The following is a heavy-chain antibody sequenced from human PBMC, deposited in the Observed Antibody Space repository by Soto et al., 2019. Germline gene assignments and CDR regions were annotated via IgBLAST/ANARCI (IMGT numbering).Heavy chain of an antibody. D-gene: IGHD1-26*01. Sequence: QVHLVQSGAEVKKPGASVKVSCKASGYTFTSYGITWVRQAPGQGLEWMGWISAHNGNTDYAQKLQGRVIVTRDTSPSTAYMELRSLRSGDTAVYYCARGRYGDYWGQGARVTVSS. CDR2: ISAHNGNT. CDR3: ARGRYGDY. CDR1: GYTFTSYG. V-gene: IGHV1-18*01. J-gene: IGHJ4*02.